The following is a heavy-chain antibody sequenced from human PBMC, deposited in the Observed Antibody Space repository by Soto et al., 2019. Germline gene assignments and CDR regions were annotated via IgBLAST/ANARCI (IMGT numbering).Heavy chain of an antibody. CDR1: GFTFSTYA. CDR3: AREYGSGTYYTGY. J-gene: IGHJ4*02. CDR2: ISDSVGST. D-gene: IGHD3-10*01. Sequence: GGSLRLSCAASGFTFSTYAMNWVRQAPGEGLEWVSGISDSVGSTYYADSVKGRFTISRDISKNALYLQMNNLRAEDTAVYYCAREYGSGTYYTGYWGQGTLVTVSS. V-gene: IGHV3-23*01.